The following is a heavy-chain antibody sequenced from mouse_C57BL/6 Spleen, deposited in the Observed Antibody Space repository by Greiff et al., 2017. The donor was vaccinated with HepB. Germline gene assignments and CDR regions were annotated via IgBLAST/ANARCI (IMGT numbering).Heavy chain of an antibody. CDR3: ARYISNYAMDY. J-gene: IGHJ4*01. CDR1: GFTFTDYY. CDR2: IRNKANGYTT. Sequence: EVMLVESGGGLVQPGGSLSLSCAASGFTFTDYYMSWVRQPPGKALEWLGFIRNKANGYTTEYSASVKGRFTISRDNSQSILYLQMNALRAEDSATYYCARYISNYAMDYWGQGTSVTVSS. V-gene: IGHV7-3*01.